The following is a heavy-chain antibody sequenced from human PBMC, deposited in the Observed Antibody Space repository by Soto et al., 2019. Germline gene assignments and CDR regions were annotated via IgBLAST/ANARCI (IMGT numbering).Heavy chain of an antibody. CDR2: IYHSGST. D-gene: IGHD3-22*01. Sequence: SETLSLTCAVSGGSISGSNWWSWVRQPPGKGLEWIGEIYHSGSTNYNPSLKSRVTISVDKSKNQFSLKLSSVTAADTAVYYCARSPDSSGYYPRWYYYGMDVWGQGTTVTGLL. J-gene: IGHJ6*02. V-gene: IGHV4-4*02. CDR3: ARSPDSSGYYPRWYYYGMDV. CDR1: GGSISGSNW.